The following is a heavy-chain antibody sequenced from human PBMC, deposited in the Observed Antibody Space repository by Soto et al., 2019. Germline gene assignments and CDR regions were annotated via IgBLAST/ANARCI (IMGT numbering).Heavy chain of an antibody. CDR3: ARGVTMVREQYYYYYGMDV. CDR2: IYYSGST. Sequence: QVQLQESGPGLVKPSQTLSLTCTVSGGSISSGGYYWSWIRQHPGKGLEWIGYIYYSGSTYYNPSLKSRVTISVDTSKNQFSLKLSSVTAADTAVYYCARGVTMVREQYYYYYGMDVWGQGTTVTVSS. J-gene: IGHJ6*02. D-gene: IGHD3-10*01. V-gene: IGHV4-31*03. CDR1: GGSISSGGYY.